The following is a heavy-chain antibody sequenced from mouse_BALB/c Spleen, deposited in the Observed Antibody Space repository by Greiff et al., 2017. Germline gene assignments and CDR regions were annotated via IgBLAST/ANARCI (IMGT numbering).Heavy chain of an antibody. J-gene: IGHJ2*01. Sequence: VQLKESGPGLVKPSQSLSLTCTVTGYSITSDYAWNWIRQFPGNKLEWMGYISYSGSTSYNPSLKSRISITRDTSKNQFFLQLNSVTTEDTATYYCARAPNWFFDYWGQGTTLTVSS. V-gene: IGHV3-2*02. D-gene: IGHD4-1*01. CDR2: ISYSGST. CDR3: ARAPNWFFDY. CDR1: GYSITSDYA.